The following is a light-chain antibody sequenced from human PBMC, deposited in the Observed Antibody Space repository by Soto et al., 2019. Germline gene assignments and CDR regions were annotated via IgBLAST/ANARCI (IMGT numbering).Light chain of an antibody. V-gene: IGLV2-14*03. Sequence: QSVLTQPASVSGSPGQSITISCTGTSSDVGGYNYVSWYQHHPGKAPKRMIHDVSNRPSGVSNRFSRSKSGNTASLTISGLQAEDEADYYCSSYIPNNSTYVFGTGTKVTVL. CDR2: DVS. J-gene: IGLJ1*01. CDR3: SSYIPNNSTYV. CDR1: SSDVGGYNY.